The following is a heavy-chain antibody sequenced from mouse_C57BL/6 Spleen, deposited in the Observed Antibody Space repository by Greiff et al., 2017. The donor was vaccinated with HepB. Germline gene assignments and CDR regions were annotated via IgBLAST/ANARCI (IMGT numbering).Heavy chain of an antibody. Sequence: VQLQESGPELVKPGASVKISCKASGYAFSSSWMNWVKQRPGKGLEWIGRIYPGDGDTNYNGKFKGKATLTADKSSSTAYMQLSSLTSEDSAVYFCARDYYGSSSLWYFDVWGTGTTVTVSS. CDR2: IYPGDGDT. CDR1: GYAFSSSW. CDR3: ARDYYGSSSLWYFDV. J-gene: IGHJ1*03. D-gene: IGHD1-1*01. V-gene: IGHV1-82*01.